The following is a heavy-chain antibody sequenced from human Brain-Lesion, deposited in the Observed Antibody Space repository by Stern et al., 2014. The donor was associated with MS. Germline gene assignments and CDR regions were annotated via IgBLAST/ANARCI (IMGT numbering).Heavy chain of an antibody. J-gene: IGHJ4*02. V-gene: IGHV4-61*02. Sequence: QVQLQESGPGLVRPSQTLSLTCTVSGGSITSGRYYWTWIRQTAGKGLEWIGRIYTSGGTNYNPSFESRVTISMDTSSNHFSLQLSSVTVADTAVYFCARADYSVSGTPFVYWGQGTLVAV. D-gene: IGHD3-10*01. CDR1: GGSITSGRYY. CDR3: ARADYSVSGTPFVY. CDR2: IYTSGGT.